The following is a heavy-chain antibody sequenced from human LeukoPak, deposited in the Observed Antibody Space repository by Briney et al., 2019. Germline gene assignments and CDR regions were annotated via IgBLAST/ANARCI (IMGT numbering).Heavy chain of an antibody. CDR3: AKTPRYQPLYNWFDP. Sequence: GGSLRLSCAASGFTFSSYAMSWVRQAPGKGLEWVSAISGSGGSTYYADSVKGRFTISRDNSKNTLYLQMNSLRAEDTAVYYCAKTPRYQPLYNWFDPWGQGTLVTVSS. V-gene: IGHV3-23*01. J-gene: IGHJ5*02. D-gene: IGHD2-2*01. CDR1: GFTFSSYA. CDR2: ISGSGGST.